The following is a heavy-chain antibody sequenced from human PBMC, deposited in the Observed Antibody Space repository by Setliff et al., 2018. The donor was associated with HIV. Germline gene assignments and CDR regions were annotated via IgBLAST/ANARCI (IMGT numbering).Heavy chain of an antibody. V-gene: IGHV3-7*01. CDR1: GFTFRSYW. CDR2: IEEAVSDT. CDR3: ARGKIVVVPAAMRPFDY. J-gene: IGHJ4*02. D-gene: IGHD2-2*01. Sequence: LSLSCAASGFTFRSYWMSWVRQAPGKGLEWVASIEEAVSDTYYADSVKGRFTISRDNAKNTLYLQMNSLRAEDTAVYYCARGKIVVVPAAMRPFDYWGQGTLVTVSS.